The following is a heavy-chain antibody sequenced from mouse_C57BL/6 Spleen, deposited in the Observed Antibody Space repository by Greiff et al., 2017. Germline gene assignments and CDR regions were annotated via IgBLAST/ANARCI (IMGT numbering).Heavy chain of an antibody. CDR2: IYPYNDGT. V-gene: IGHV1-14*01. CDR1: GYTFTGYV. Sequence: LEESEPERVKPGASVKMSGKASGYTFTGYVMHWVKQKPGQGLEWIGYIYPYNDGTKYNEKFKGKATLTSDKSSSKAYMELSSLTSEDSAVYYCARRTFDYWGQGTSVTVSS. CDR3: ARRTFDY. J-gene: IGHJ4*01.